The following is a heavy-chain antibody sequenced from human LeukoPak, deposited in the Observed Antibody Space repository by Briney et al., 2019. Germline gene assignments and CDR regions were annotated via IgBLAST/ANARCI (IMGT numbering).Heavy chain of an antibody. Sequence: SETLSLTCTVSGYSISTGYYWGWIRQPPEKGLEWIGSIFHPERTLYNPSLKSRVIISTDTSQHQFSLRLTSVTAADTAVYYWARVAYGLSQYYQYYYDMDVWGKGTTVTVSS. CDR1: GYSISTGYY. V-gene: IGHV4-38-2*02. D-gene: IGHD3-10*01. CDR2: IFHPERT. CDR3: ARVAYGLSQYYQYYYDMDV. J-gene: IGHJ6*03.